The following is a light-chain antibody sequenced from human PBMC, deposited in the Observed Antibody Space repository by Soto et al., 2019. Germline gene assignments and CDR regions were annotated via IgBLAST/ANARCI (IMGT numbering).Light chain of an antibody. J-gene: IGKJ1*01. CDR2: KSS. CDR3: QQYNTYWT. V-gene: IGKV1-5*03. CDR1: QSISNL. Sequence: DIQMTQSPSTLSASVGDRVTITCRAGQSISNLLAWYQQKPGRAPKLLIFKSSSLESGVPSRFSGSGSGTEFILTISSLQPDDFATYYCQQYNTYWTFGQGTKVEIK.